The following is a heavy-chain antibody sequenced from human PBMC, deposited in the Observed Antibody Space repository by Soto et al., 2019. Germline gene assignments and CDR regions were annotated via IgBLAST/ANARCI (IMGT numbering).Heavy chain of an antibody. CDR3: ARDILYSYGSVY. V-gene: IGHV1-3*01. D-gene: IGHD5-18*01. CDR1: GYTFTSYA. CDR2: INAGNGNT. J-gene: IGHJ4*02. Sequence: ASVKVSCKASGYTFTSYAMHWVRQAPGQRLEWMGWINAGNGNTKYSQKFQGRVTITRDTSASTAYMELSSLRSEDTAVYYCARDILYSYGSVYWGQGTLVTVSS.